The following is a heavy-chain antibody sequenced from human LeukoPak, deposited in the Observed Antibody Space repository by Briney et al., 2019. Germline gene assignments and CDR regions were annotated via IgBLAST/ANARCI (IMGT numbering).Heavy chain of an antibody. Sequence: GGSLRLSCAASGFTFSSYDMHWVRQATGKGLEWVSAIGTAGDTYYPGSVKGLFTISRENAKNSLYLQMDSLRAGDTAVYYCARGPGGWPIDYWGQGTLVTVSS. J-gene: IGHJ4*02. CDR3: ARGPGGWPIDY. D-gene: IGHD3-16*01. CDR1: GFTFSSYD. CDR2: IGTAGDT. V-gene: IGHV3-13*01.